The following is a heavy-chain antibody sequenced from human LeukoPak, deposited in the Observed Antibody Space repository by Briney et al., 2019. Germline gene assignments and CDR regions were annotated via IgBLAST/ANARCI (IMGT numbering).Heavy chain of an antibody. V-gene: IGHV3-7*01. D-gene: IGHD3-3*01. CDR1: GFTFSNSC. Sequence: GGSLRLSCAASGFTFSNSCMTWVRQAPGKGLEWVANIRQDGSEETYVGSVRGRFTISRDNAKNSLYLQMNTLRAEDTAKYYCARDRSISGVVTLDYWGQGALVTVSS. J-gene: IGHJ4*02. CDR2: IRQDGSEE. CDR3: ARDRSISGVVTLDY.